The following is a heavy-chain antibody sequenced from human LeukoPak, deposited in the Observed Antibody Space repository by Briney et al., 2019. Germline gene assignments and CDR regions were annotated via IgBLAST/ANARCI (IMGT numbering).Heavy chain of an antibody. CDR1: GFTFSSYG. Sequence: XXRLXCAASGFTFSSYGMHWVRQAPGKGLEWGAVISYDGSNKYYADSVKGRFTISRDNSKNTLYLQMNSLRAEDTAVYYCAKSQMTSIVVVLHFDYWGQGTLVTVSS. V-gene: IGHV3-30*18. CDR2: ISYDGSNK. D-gene: IGHD2-2*01. J-gene: IGHJ4*02. CDR3: AKSQMTSIVVVLHFDY.